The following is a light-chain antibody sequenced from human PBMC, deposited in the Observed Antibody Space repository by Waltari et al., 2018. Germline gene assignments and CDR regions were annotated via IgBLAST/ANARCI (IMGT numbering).Light chain of an antibody. CDR3: AAWDDSLSGRV. CDR1: RSNIGSHY. CDR2: RNN. J-gene: IGLJ3*02. V-gene: IGLV1-47*01. Sequence: QSVLTQPPSASGTPGQRVTIPCSGSRSNIGSHYVNWYQQVPGTAPKLLIYRNNQRPSGVPDRFSGSKSGTSASLAISGLRSEDEVDYYCAAWDDSLSGRVFGGGTKVTVL.